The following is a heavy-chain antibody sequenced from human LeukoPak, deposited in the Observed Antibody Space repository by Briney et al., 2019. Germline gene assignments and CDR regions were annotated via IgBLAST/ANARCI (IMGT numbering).Heavy chain of an antibody. CDR1: GGSISSYY. J-gene: IGHJ5*02. CDR2: IYYSRST. D-gene: IGHD2-15*01. V-gene: IGHV4-59*01. CDR3: AAAVGWFDP. Sequence: SETLSLTCTVSGGSISSYYWSWIRQPPGKGLEWIGYIYYSRSTNYNPSLKSRVTISVDTSKNQFSLKLSSVTAADTAVYYCAAAVGWFDPWGQGTLVTVSS.